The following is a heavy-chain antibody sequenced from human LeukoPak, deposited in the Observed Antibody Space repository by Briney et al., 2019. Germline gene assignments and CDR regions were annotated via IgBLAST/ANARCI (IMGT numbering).Heavy chain of an antibody. CDR1: GFTVSSIH. CDR3: ARDGVYGMDV. J-gene: IGHJ6*02. D-gene: IGHD3-16*01. CDR2: IWYDGSNK. V-gene: IGHV3-33*08. Sequence: HPGGSLRLSCAASGFTVSSIHMVWVRQAPGKGLEWVAVIWYDGSNKYYADSVKGRFTISRDNSKNTLYLQMNSLRAEDTAVYYCARDGVYGMDVWGQGTTVTVSS.